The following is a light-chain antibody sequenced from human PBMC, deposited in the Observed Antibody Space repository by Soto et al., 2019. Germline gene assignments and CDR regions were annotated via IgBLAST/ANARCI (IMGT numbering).Light chain of an antibody. CDR3: SSFTSSTTLVV. J-gene: IGLJ2*01. Sequence: QSVLTQPASVSESPGQSITISCTGTSNDVGGYNYVSWYQQYAGKVPKLIIFDVSNRPSGVSNRFSGSKSGNTASLTISGLQAEDEADYYCSSFTSSTTLVVFGGGTKLTVL. V-gene: IGLV2-14*01. CDR2: DVS. CDR1: SNDVGGYNY.